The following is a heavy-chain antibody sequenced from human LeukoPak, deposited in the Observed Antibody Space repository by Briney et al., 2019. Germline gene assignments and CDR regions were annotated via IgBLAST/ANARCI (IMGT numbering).Heavy chain of an antibody. V-gene: IGHV3-23*01. CDR2: ISGSGGST. CDR3: AKDSDSSGYYYRGYYYGMDV. D-gene: IGHD3-22*01. Sequence: GGSLRLSCTASGFTFSSYAMSWVRQAPGKGLEWVSAISGSGGSTYYADSVKGRFTISRDNSKNTLYLQMNSLRAEDTAVYYCAKDSDSSGYYYRGYYYGMDVWGQGTTVTVSS. CDR1: GFTFSSYA. J-gene: IGHJ6*02.